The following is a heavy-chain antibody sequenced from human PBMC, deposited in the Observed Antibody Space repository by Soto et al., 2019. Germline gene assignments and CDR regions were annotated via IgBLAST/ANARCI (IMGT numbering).Heavy chain of an antibody. J-gene: IGHJ4*02. CDR1: GGSISSYY. D-gene: IGHD6-13*01. CDR2: IYYSGST. V-gene: IGHV4-59*12. Sequence: SETLSLTCTVSGGSISSYYWSWIRQPPGKGLEWIGYIYYSGSTNYNPSLKSRVTISVDTSKNQFSLKLGSVTAADTAVYYCAREGQQLSGYYFDYWGQGTLVTVSS. CDR3: AREGQQLSGYYFDY.